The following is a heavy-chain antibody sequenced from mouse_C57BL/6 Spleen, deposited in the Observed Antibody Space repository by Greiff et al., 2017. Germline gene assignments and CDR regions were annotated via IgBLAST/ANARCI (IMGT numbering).Heavy chain of an antibody. D-gene: IGHD2-3*01. Sequence: VMLVESGPGLVQPSQSLSITCTVSGFSLTSYGVHWVRQSPGKGLEWLGVIWSGGSTDYNAAFISRLSISKDNSKSQVFFKMNSLQADDTAIYYCARIYDGYNYYAMDYWGQGTSVTVSS. V-gene: IGHV2-2*01. CDR3: ARIYDGYNYYAMDY. CDR2: IWSGGST. CDR1: GFSLTSYG. J-gene: IGHJ4*01.